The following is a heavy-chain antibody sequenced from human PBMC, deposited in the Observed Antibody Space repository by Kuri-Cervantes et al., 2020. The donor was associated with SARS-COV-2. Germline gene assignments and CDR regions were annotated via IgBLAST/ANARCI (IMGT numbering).Heavy chain of an antibody. J-gene: IGHJ4*02. D-gene: IGHD5-12*01. Sequence: ASVKVSCRASGYTFTGYYMHWVRQAPGQGLEWMGWINPNSGDTNYAQNFQGWVTMTRDTSISTAYMELSRLRSEDTAVYYCARSGYDRAGCFDYWGQGTLVTVSS. CDR1: GYTFTGYY. CDR2: INPNSGDT. CDR3: ARSGYDRAGCFDY. V-gene: IGHV1-2*04.